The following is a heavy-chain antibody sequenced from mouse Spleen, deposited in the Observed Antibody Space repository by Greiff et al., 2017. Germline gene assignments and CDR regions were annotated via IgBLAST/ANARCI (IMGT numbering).Heavy chain of an antibody. D-gene: IGHD1-1*01. V-gene: IGHV1-54*01. CDR2: INPGSGGT. J-gene: IGHJ2*01. CDR1: GYAFTNYL. Sequence: VQLQQSGAELVRPGTSVKVSCKASGYAFTNYLIEWVKQRPGQGLEWIGVINPGSGGTNYNEKFKGKATLTADKSSSTAYMQLSSLTSEDSAVYFCAIFITTVGDYWGQGTTLTVSS. CDR3: AIFITTVGDY.